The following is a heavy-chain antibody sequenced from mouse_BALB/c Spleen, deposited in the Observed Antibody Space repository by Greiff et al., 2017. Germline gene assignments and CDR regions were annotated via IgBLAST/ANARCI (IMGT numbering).Heavy chain of an antibody. CDR2: ISSGGST. J-gene: IGHJ3*01. CDR3: ARGRSIYYDYDAFAY. Sequence: EVNVVESGGGLVKPGGSLKLSCAASGFTFSSYAMSWVRQTPEKRLEWVASISSGGSTYYPDSVKGRFTISRDNARNILYLQMSSLRSEDTAMYYCARGRSIYYDYDAFAYWGQGTLVTVSA. D-gene: IGHD2-4*01. V-gene: IGHV5-6-5*01. CDR1: GFTFSSYA.